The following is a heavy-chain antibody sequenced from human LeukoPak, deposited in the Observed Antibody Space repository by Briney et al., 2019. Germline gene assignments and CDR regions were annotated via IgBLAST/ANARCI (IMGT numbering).Heavy chain of an antibody. Sequence: SETLSLTCTVSGGSISSDQWSWIRQPPGKGLEWIGNIYYSGSANYNPSLQSRVIISVDESKNQFSLKLSSVTAADTAVYYWAWGSGSYYGAFDIWGQGTMVTVSS. D-gene: IGHD1-26*01. V-gene: IGHV4-59*12. CDR1: GGSISSDQ. CDR2: IYYSGSA. J-gene: IGHJ3*02. CDR3: AWGSGSYYGAFDI.